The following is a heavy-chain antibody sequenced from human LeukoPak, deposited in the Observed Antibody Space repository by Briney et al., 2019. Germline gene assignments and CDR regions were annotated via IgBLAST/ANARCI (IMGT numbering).Heavy chain of an antibody. V-gene: IGHV1-8*02. CDR2: MNPNSGNT. CDR3: ARVYGDY. D-gene: IGHD4-17*01. J-gene: IGHJ4*02. Sequence: ASVKVSCKVSGYTFTGYYLHWVRQAPGQGLEWMGWMNPNSGNTGYAQKFQGRVTMTRNTSISTAYMELSSLRSEDTAVYYCARVYGDYWGQGTLVTVSS. CDR1: GYTFTGYY.